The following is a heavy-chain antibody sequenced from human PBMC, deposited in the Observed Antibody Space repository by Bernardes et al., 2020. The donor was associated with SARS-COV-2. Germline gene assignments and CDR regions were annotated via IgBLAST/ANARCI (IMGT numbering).Heavy chain of an antibody. V-gene: IGHV4-34*01. CDR2: INHSGST. D-gene: IGHD3-3*01. Sequence: SETLSLTCAVHGGSFSGYYWSWIRQPPGKGLEWIGEINHSGSTNYNPSLKSRVTISVDTSKNQFPLKLSSVTAADTAVYYCATTYYDFWSGQKYYFDYWGQGTLVTVSS. J-gene: IGHJ4*02. CDR1: GGSFSGYY. CDR3: ATTYYDFWSGQKYYFDY.